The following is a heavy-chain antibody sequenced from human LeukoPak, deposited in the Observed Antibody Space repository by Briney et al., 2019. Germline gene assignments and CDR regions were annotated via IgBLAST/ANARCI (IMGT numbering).Heavy chain of an antibody. D-gene: IGHD2-2*01. CDR3: ARECQSSTSCYDAFDI. V-gene: IGHV1-18*01. Sequence: GASVKVSCKASGYTFTSYGISWVRQAPGQGLEWMGWISAYNGNTNYAQKLQGRVTMTTDTSTSTAYMELRSLRSDDTAVYYCARECQSSTSCYDAFDIWGKGTTVTVSS. CDR1: GYTFTSYG. J-gene: IGHJ3*02. CDR2: ISAYNGNT.